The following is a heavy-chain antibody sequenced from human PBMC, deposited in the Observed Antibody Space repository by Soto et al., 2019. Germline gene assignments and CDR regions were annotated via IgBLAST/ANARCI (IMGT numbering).Heavy chain of an antibody. CDR3: ARGVMWFGELAYYYSYYMDV. J-gene: IGHJ6*03. Sequence: SQTLSLTCAISGDSVSSIRAAWNWIRQSPSRGLEWLGMTYYRSKWYNDYAVSVKSRITINPDTSKNHFSLQLNSVTPEDTAVYYCARGVMWFGELAYYYSYYMDVWGKGTTVTVSS. CDR1: GDSVSSIRAA. D-gene: IGHD3-10*01. CDR2: TYYRSKWYN. V-gene: IGHV6-1*01.